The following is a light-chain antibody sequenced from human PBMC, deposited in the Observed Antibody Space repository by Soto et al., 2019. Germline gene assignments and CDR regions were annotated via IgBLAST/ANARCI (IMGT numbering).Light chain of an antibody. J-gene: IGKJ4*01. Sequence: EIVMTQSPATLSVSPGERAALSCRASQTVYNNLAWYQQKPGQAPRLLIYGASARATGIPARFSGSGSGTEFTHTVSSLQSEDFAVYYCQQYSNWPLTFGGGTKVEIK. V-gene: IGKV3-15*01. CDR1: QTVYNN. CDR2: GAS. CDR3: QQYSNWPLT.